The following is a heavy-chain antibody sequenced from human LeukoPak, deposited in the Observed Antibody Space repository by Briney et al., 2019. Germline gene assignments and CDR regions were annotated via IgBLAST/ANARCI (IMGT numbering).Heavy chain of an antibody. CDR3: ARDPGRVAGDSFDI. Sequence: PSETLSLTCTVSGYSISSGYYWGWIRQPPGKGLEWIGSIYHSGSTYYNPSLKSRVTISVDTSKNRFSLKLSSVTAADTAVYYCARDPGRVAGDSFDIWGQGTMVTVSS. CDR1: GYSISSGYY. D-gene: IGHD1-14*01. V-gene: IGHV4-38-2*02. J-gene: IGHJ3*02. CDR2: IYHSGST.